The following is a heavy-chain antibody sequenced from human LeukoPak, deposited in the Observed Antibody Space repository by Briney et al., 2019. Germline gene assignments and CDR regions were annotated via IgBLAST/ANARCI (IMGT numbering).Heavy chain of an antibody. V-gene: IGHV6-1*01. Sequence: SQTLSLTFAISGDSVSINSAAWNWIRQSPSRGLEWLGSTCYRSEWYNDYALSVKSRITINPNTSKNQFSLQLNSVTPEDTAVYYCARDTRITIFGVVGWFDPWGQGNLVTVSS. CDR1: GDSVSINSAA. CDR2: TCYRSEWYN. J-gene: IGHJ5*02. CDR3: ARDTRITIFGVVGWFDP. D-gene: IGHD3-3*01.